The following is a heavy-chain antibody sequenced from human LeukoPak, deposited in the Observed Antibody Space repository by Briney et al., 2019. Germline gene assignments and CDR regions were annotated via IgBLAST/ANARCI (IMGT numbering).Heavy chain of an antibody. J-gene: IGHJ4*02. CDR1: GYTFTGHY. D-gene: IGHD5-18*01. CDR2: INPNSGGT. CDR3: ARLLNRYSYGNGVDY. Sequence: ASVKVSCKASGYTFTGHYMYWVRQAPGQGLEWMGWINPNSGGTNYAQKFQGRVTMTRDTSISTAYMELSRLRSDDTAVYYCARLLNRYSYGNGVDYWGQGTLVTVSS. V-gene: IGHV1-2*02.